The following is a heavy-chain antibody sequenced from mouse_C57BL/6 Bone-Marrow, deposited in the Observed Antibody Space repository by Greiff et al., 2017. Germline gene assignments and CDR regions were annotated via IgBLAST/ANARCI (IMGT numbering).Heavy chain of an antibody. CDR1: GYTFTSYW. Sequence: VQLQQPGAELVRPGTSVKLSCKASGYTFTSYWMHWVKQRPGQGLEWIGVIDPSDSYTNYNQKFKGKATLTVDTSSSTAYMQLSSLTSEDSAVYYCARDDDYAMDYWGQGTSVTVSS. CDR3: ARDDDYAMDY. CDR2: IDPSDSYT. V-gene: IGHV1-59*01. J-gene: IGHJ4*01. D-gene: IGHD2-12*01.